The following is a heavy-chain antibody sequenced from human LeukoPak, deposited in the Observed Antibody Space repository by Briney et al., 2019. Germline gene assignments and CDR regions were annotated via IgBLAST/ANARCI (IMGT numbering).Heavy chain of an antibody. Sequence: GGSLRLSCAASGFTFRSYWMSWVRQAPGKGLGWVANIKQDGSEKYYVDSVKGRFTISRDNAKNSLYLQMNSLRAEDTAVYYCARDRRYCSSTSCFRGDWFDPWGQGTLVTVSS. V-gene: IGHV3-7*01. J-gene: IGHJ5*02. D-gene: IGHD2-2*01. CDR3: ARDRRYCSSTSCFRGDWFDP. CDR2: IKQDGSEK. CDR1: GFTFRSYW.